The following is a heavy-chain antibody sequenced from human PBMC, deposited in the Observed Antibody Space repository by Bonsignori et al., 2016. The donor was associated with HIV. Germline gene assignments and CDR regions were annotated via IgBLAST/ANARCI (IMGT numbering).Heavy chain of an antibody. J-gene: IGHJ6*03. D-gene: IGHD7-27*01. CDR3: ARETGDRREYYYYYYLDV. Sequence: RQAPGKGLEWIGEINHSGSTNYNPSLKSRVTISVDTSKNQFSLKLSSVTAADTAVYYCARETGDRREYYYYYYLDVWGKGTTVTVSS. CDR2: INHSGST. V-gene: IGHV4-34*01.